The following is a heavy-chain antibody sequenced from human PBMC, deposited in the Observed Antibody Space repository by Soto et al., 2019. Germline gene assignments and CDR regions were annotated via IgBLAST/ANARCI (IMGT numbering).Heavy chain of an antibody. CDR3: AKVRGKDDYYYAMDV. Sequence: PGGSLRLSCAASGSTFRSYGMHCVRQAPGKGLEWVAVMSNDGTSRFYADSVKGRFTISRDNSKNTLYLQMNSLRAEDTAIYYCAKVRGKDDYYYAMDVWGQGTTVTVSS. V-gene: IGHV3-30*18. CDR2: MSNDGTSR. D-gene: IGHD3-3*01. CDR1: GSTFRSYG. J-gene: IGHJ6*02.